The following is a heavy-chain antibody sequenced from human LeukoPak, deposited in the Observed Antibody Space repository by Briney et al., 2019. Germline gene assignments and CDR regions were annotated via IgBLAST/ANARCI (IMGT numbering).Heavy chain of an antibody. Sequence: GASVKVSCKVSGYTLTELSMHWVRQAPGKGLGWMGGFDPEDGETIYAQKFQGRVTMTEDTSTDTAYMELSSLRSENTAVYYCATVGSSWYGFDYWGQGTLVTVSS. CDR3: ATVGSSWYGFDY. V-gene: IGHV1-24*01. CDR1: GYTLTELS. J-gene: IGHJ4*02. CDR2: FDPEDGET. D-gene: IGHD6-13*01.